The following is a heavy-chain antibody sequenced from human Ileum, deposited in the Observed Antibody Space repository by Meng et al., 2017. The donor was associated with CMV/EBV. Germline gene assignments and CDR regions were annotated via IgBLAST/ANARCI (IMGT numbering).Heavy chain of an antibody. CDR3: ARYYCSDRCYHFDY. CDR2: IHYTGTT. CDR1: GDSISSYY. D-gene: IGHD2-15*01. Sequence: GSLRLSCTVSGDSISSYYCSWIPEPPGKGLEWIGYIHYTGTTNYNPSLRSRVTISVDTSKNQFSLKLASVTAADTAIYYCARYYCSDRCYHFDYWGQGTTVTVSS. J-gene: IGHJ4*02. V-gene: IGHV4-59*01.